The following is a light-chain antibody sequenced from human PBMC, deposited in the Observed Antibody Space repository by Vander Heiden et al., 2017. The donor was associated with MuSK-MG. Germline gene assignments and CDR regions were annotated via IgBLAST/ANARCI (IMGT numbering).Light chain of an antibody. CDR1: QSVSSN. CDR2: GAS. CDR3: QQYKNWPPLT. J-gene: IGKJ4*01. Sequence: EIVMTQSPATLSVSPGERATISCRASQSVSSNLAWYQQKPGQAPRLLIYGASTRDTGIPARFSGSGYEKEFTLTISSRQSEDFAVYYCQQYKNWPPLTFGGGTKVEIK. V-gene: IGKV3-15*01.